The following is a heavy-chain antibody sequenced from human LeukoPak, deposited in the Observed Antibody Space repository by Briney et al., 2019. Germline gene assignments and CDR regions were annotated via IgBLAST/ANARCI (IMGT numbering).Heavy chain of an antibody. CDR2: IYHSGDT. J-gene: IGHJ6*03. Sequence: PSETLSLTCTVSGGSISSYYWSWIRQSPGKGLEWIGYIYHSGDTHYNPSLKSRVTVSIDTSKNQFSLKLSSVTAADTAVYYCARGLTTYKTSYSYYYYMDVWGKGTTVTVSS. V-gene: IGHV4-59*01. CDR3: ARGLTTYKTSYSYYYYMDV. CDR1: GGSISSYY. D-gene: IGHD4-17*01.